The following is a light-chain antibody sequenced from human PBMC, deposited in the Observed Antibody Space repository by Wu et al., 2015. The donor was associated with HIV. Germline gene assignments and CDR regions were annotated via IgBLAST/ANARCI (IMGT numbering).Light chain of an antibody. CDR3: RQLNSFPLT. V-gene: IGKV1-13*02. Sequence: AIQLTQSPSSLSASIGDRVNITCRASQDIFPYLAWYQQTPGKAPRVLIYDASTLQSGVSSRFSGSGSGADFTLTISGLQREDFAVYFCRQLNSFPLTFGQGSRLEI. CDR1: QDIFPY. CDR2: DAS. J-gene: IGKJ5*01.